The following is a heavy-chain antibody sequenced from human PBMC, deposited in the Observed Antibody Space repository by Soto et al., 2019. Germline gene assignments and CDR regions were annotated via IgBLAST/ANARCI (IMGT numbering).Heavy chain of an antibody. J-gene: IGHJ4*02. Sequence: GASVKVSCKASGYTFTSYYMHWVRQAPGQGLEWMGIINPSGGSTSYAQEFQGRVTMTRDTSTSTVYMELSSLRSEDTAVYYCARVGVLKTLDYWGQGTLVTVSS. D-gene: IGHD3-16*01. V-gene: IGHV1-46*01. CDR2: INPSGGST. CDR1: GYTFTSYY. CDR3: ARVGVLKTLDY.